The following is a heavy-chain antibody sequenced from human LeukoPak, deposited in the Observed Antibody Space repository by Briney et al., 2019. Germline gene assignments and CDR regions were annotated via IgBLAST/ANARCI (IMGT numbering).Heavy chain of an antibody. Sequence: GGSLRLSCAASGFTFSSYWMHWVRQAPGKGLEWVGRIKSKTDGGTTDYAAPVKGRFTISRDDSKNTLYLQMNSLKTEDTAVYYCTTSYSGSPGVTWGQGTMVTVSS. V-gene: IGHV3-15*07. CDR1: GFTFSSYW. D-gene: IGHD1-26*01. CDR2: IKSKTDGGTT. CDR3: TTSYSGSPGVT. J-gene: IGHJ3*01.